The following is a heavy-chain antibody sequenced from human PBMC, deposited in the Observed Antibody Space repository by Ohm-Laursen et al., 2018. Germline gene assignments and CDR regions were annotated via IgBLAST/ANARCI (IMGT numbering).Heavy chain of an antibody. V-gene: IGHV3-11*01. CDR1: GFTFSDYY. D-gene: IGHD3-3*01. CDR2: ISNSDSTI. CDR3: ARNDFWSGPYYIY. J-gene: IGHJ4*02. Sequence: SLRLSCTASGFTFSDYYMSWIRQAPGKGLEWVSYISNSDSTIYYADSVKGRFTISRDNAKNSLYLQMNSLRAEDTAVYYCARNDFWSGPYYIYWGQRTLVTVSS.